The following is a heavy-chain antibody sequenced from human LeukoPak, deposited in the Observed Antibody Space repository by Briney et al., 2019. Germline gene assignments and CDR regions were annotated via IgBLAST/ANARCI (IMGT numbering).Heavy chain of an antibody. V-gene: IGHV1-2*02. J-gene: IGHJ4*02. CDR2: INPNNGGT. D-gene: IGHD1-1*01. CDR1: GYTITGYY. CDR3: GRDRHWNQGNFDY. Sequence: ASVKVSCKAFGYTITGYYIHWVRQAPGQGLEWMGWINPNNGGTNSAQKFQGRVTMTRDTSIGTAYMELDRLTYDDTAVYYCGRDRHWNQGNFDYWGQGTLVTVSS.